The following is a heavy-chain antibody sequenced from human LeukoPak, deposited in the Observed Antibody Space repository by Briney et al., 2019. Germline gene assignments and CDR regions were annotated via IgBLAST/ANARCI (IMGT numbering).Heavy chain of an antibody. CDR3: ARGEPDYYDSSGYYLPFDY. Sequence: SVKVSCKASGGTFSSYAISWVRQAPGQGLEWMGGIIPIFGTANYAQKFQGRVTITADESTSTAYMELSSLRSEDTAVYYCARGEPDYYDSSGYYLPFDYWGQGTLVTASS. CDR1: GGTFSSYA. J-gene: IGHJ4*02. D-gene: IGHD3-22*01. CDR2: IIPIFGTA. V-gene: IGHV1-69*13.